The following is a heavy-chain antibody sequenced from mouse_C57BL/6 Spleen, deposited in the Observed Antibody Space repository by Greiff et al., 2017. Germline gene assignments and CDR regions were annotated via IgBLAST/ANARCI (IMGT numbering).Heavy chain of an antibody. CDR3: ARPRPYAMDY. Sequence: EVKLMESGGGLVKPGGSLKLSCAASGFTFSSYAMSWVRQTPEKRLEWVATISDGGSYTNYPDNVKGRFTISRDNAKNNLYLQMSHLKSEDTAMYYCARPRPYAMDYWGQGTSVTVSS. CDR1: GFTFSSYA. CDR2: ISDGGSYT. J-gene: IGHJ4*01. V-gene: IGHV5-4*03.